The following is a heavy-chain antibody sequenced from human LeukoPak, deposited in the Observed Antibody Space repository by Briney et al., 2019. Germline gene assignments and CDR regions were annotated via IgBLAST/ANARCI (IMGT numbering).Heavy chain of an antibody. D-gene: IGHD5-18*01. V-gene: IGHV3-21*01. J-gene: IGHJ5*02. Sequence: GGSLRLSCAASGXTFSSYSMNWVRQAPGKGLEWVSSISSSSSYIYYADSVKGRFTISRDNAKNSLYLQMNSLRAEDTAVYYCARDWGTAMGSNWFDPWGQGTLVTVSS. CDR1: GXTFSSYS. CDR2: ISSSSSYI. CDR3: ARDWGTAMGSNWFDP.